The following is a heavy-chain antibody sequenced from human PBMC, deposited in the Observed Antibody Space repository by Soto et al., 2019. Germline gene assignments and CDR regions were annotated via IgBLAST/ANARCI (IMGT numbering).Heavy chain of an antibody. CDR2: IIPIFGTA. Sequence: VQLVESGGGLVKPGGSLRLSCAASGFTFSSYAISWVRQAPGQGLEWMGGIIPIFGTANYAQKFQGRVTITADKSTSTAYMELSSLRSEDTAVYYCARGPGIAWWGSWGQGTLVTVSS. J-gene: IGHJ5*02. V-gene: IGHV1-69*06. D-gene: IGHD6-13*01. CDR3: ARGPGIAWWGS. CDR1: GFTFSSYA.